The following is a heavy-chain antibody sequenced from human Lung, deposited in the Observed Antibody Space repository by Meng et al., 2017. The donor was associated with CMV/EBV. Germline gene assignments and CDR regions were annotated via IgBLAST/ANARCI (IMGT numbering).Heavy chain of an antibody. Sequence: CATSGFTFSRYWMSWVRQAPGKGLEWVANIKEAGSEKYYVDSVKGRFTISRDNAKNSLYLQMNSLRAEDTAVYYCARDGSRHEYEFVYWGQGTLVTVSS. J-gene: IGHJ4*02. V-gene: IGHV3-7*01. D-gene: IGHD3-10*01. CDR1: GFTFSRYW. CDR3: ARDGSRHEYEFVY. CDR2: IKEAGSEK.